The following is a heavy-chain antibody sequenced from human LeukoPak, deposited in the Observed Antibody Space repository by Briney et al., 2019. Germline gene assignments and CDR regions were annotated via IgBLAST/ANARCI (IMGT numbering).Heavy chain of an antibody. CDR1: GGSISSNSFY. J-gene: IGHJ4*02. V-gene: IGHV4-39*07. CDR2: IYYSGNT. CDR3: ARLDYGGNPSY. Sequence: SETLSLTCTVSGGSISSNSFYWGWIRQPPGKGLEWIGSIYYSGNTYYNPSLKSRVNISVDTSKNQFSLKLSSVTAADTAVYYCARLDYGGNPSYWGQGTLVTVSS. D-gene: IGHD4-23*01.